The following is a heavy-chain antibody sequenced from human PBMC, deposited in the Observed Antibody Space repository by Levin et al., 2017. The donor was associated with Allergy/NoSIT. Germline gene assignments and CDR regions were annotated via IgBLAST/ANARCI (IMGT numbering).Heavy chain of an antibody. CDR1: GGSISTYY. CDR2: VYYSGST. Sequence: SETLSLTCTVSGGSISTYYWSWIRQPPGKALEWIGYVYYSGSTNYNPSLKSRLTISVDTSKNQFSLRLSSVTAADTAMYYCARRVYTGSGLDPWGQGTLVTVSS. J-gene: IGHJ5*02. V-gene: IGHV4-59*01. CDR3: ARRVYTGSGLDP. D-gene: IGHD3-10*01.